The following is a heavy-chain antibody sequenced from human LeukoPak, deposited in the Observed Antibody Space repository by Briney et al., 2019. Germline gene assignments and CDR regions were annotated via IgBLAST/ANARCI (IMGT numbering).Heavy chain of an antibody. J-gene: IGHJ4*02. D-gene: IGHD3-3*01. Sequence: PGGSLRLSCAASGFTFSSYSMNWVRQAPGKGLEWVSSISSSSSYIYYADSVKGRFTISRDNAKNSLYLQMNSLRAEDTAVYYCARDGFWSGYYTAFDYWGQGTLVTVSS. CDR3: ARDGFWSGYYTAFDY. V-gene: IGHV3-21*01. CDR1: GFTFSSYS. CDR2: ISSSSSYI.